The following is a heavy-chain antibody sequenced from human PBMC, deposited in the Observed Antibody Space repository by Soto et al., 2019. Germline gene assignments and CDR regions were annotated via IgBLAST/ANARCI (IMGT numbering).Heavy chain of an antibody. CDR1: GGSISSYY. D-gene: IGHD1-26*01. V-gene: IGHV4-59*01. Sequence: NPSETLSLTCTVSGGSISSYYWSWIRQPPGKGLEWIGYIYYSGSTNYNPSLKSRVTISVDTSKNQFSLKLSSVTAADTAVYYCARGVVGAMGAFDIWGQGTMVTVSS. CDR3: ARGVVGAMGAFDI. CDR2: IYYSGST. J-gene: IGHJ3*02.